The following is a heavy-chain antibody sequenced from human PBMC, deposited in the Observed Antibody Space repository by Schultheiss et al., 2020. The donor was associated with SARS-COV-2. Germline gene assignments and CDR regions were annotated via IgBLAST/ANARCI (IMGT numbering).Heavy chain of an antibody. CDR3: ASMLAKAAAGKPDGFDP. J-gene: IGHJ5*02. CDR1: GGSISSYY. V-gene: IGHV4-4*07. CDR2: IYHSGST. Sequence: SQTLSLTCTVSGGSISSYYWSWIRQPAGKGLEWIGRIYHSGSTYYNPSLKSRVTISVDTSKNQFSLKLSSVTAADTAVYYCASMLAKAAAGKPDGFDPWGQGTLVTVSS. D-gene: IGHD6-13*01.